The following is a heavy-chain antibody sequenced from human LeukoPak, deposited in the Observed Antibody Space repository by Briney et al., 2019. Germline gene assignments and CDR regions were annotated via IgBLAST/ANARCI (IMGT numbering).Heavy chain of an antibody. Sequence: PGGSLRLSCAASGFTFSNHAMQWVRQAPGEGPERLSVITYYGSHNFYADSVKGRFTISRDNARDTLYLQMNGLTPEDTAVYYCARESCDYIPAYWGEGTLVTVSS. CDR1: GFTFSNHA. J-gene: IGHJ1*01. V-gene: IGHV3-30*01. CDR2: ITYYGSHN. CDR3: ARESCDYIPAY. D-gene: IGHD4-11*01.